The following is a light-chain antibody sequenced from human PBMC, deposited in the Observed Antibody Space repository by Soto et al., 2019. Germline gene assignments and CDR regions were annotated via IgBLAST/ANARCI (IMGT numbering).Light chain of an antibody. CDR2: GAS. Sequence: EIVLTQSPGTLSLSPGERATLSCRASQSVSSDLAWYHQKPGQAPRLLIYGASSRATGIPDRFSGSGSGTDFTLTISRLEPEDFAVYYCQQYGSSPRITFGQGTRLEIK. CDR1: QSVSSD. V-gene: IGKV3-20*01. J-gene: IGKJ5*01. CDR3: QQYGSSPRIT.